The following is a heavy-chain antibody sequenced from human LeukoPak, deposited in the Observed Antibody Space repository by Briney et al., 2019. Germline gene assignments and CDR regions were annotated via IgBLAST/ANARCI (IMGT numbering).Heavy chain of an antibody. CDR3: ARDEGNYGDYFDY. V-gene: IGHV3-48*01. CDR1: GFTFSTYS. J-gene: IGHJ4*02. Sequence: PGGSLRLSCAASGFTFSTYSMNWVRQAPGKGLEWVSYISSSSSTIYYADSVKGRFTISRDNAKNSLYLQMNSLRAEDTAVYYCARDEGNYGDYFDYWGQGTLVTVSS. D-gene: IGHD3-10*01. CDR2: ISSSSSTI.